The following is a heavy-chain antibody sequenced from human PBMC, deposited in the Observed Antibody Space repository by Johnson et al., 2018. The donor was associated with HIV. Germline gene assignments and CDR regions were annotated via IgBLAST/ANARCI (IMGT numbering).Heavy chain of an antibody. J-gene: IGHJ3*02. Sequence: QVQLVESGGGVVQPGRSLRLSCAASGFTFSSYGMHWVRQAPGQGLEWVAVISYDGSSKYYADSVKGRFTISRDNSKNTLYLQMNSLRAEDTAVYYCARGAHSTPDAFDIWGQGTMVTVSS. V-gene: IGHV3-30*03. CDR2: ISYDGSSK. CDR3: ARGAHSTPDAFDI. D-gene: IGHD6-13*01. CDR1: GFTFSSYG.